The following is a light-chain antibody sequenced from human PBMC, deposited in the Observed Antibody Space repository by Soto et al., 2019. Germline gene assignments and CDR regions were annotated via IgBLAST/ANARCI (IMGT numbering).Light chain of an antibody. Sequence: QPVLTQSPSASASLGASVKLTCTLSSGHSSYAIAWHQQQPEKGPRYLMKLNSDGSHSKGDGIPDRFSGSSSGAERYLTFSSLQSEDEAEYCCQPWGTGGVLGGGTKLTVL. J-gene: IGLJ3*02. CDR2: LNSDGSH. CDR1: SGHSSYA. CDR3: QPWGTGGV. V-gene: IGLV4-69*01.